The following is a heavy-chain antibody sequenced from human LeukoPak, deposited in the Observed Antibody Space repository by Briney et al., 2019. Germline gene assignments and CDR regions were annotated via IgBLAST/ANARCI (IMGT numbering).Heavy chain of an antibody. CDR1: GFIFRSYG. Sequence: GGSLRLSCAASGFIFRSYGMHWVRQAPGKGREWVAYIRYDGSNHYYAESVKGRFTISRDNAKNSLYLQMNSLRAEDTAVYYCARASGSYSSPYWGQGTLVTVSS. D-gene: IGHD1-26*01. CDR2: IRYDGSNH. CDR3: ARASGSYSSPY. V-gene: IGHV3-30*02. J-gene: IGHJ4*02.